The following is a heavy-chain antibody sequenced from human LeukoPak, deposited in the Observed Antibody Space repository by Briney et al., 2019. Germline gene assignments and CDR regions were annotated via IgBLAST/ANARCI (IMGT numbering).Heavy chain of an antibody. CDR2: ISGGGETT. CDR3: ARRAGAYSHPYDY. D-gene: IGHD4/OR15-4a*01. J-gene: IGHJ4*02. Sequence: PGGSLRLSCAASGFTFSSYGMGWVRQAPGKGPEWVSSISGGGETTYYADSVKGRFPISRDNSKNTLYLQMNSLRAEDTAVYYCARRAGAYSHPYDYWGQGTLVTVSS. V-gene: IGHV3-23*01. CDR1: GFTFSSYG.